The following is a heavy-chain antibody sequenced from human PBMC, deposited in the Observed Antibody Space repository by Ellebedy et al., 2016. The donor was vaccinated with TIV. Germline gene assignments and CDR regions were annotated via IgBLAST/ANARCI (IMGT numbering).Heavy chain of an antibody. D-gene: IGHD2-15*01. V-gene: IGHV3-64D*06. J-gene: IGHJ4*02. CDR1: GFTFSSYA. CDR3: VPDIVVVVAATQTFDY. CDR2: ISSNGGST. Sequence: GESLKISCAASGFTFSSYAMSWVRQAPGKGLEWVSAISSNGGSTYYADSVKGRFTISRDNSKNTLYLQMSSLRAEDTAVYYCVPDIVVVVAATQTFDYWGQGTLVTVSS.